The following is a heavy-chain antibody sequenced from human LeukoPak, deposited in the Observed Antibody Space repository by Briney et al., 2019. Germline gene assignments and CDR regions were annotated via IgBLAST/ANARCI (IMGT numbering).Heavy chain of an antibody. J-gene: IGHJ5*02. Sequence: GESLKISCKGSGYNFTSSWIAWVRQMPGEGLELMGIIFSGDSDNRYSPSLQGQVTISADKSVSSAYLQWSSLRASDTATYYCARGRIDLWSHRCDPWGQGTLVTVSS. CDR2: IFSGDSDN. V-gene: IGHV5-51*01. CDR1: GYNFTSSW. CDR3: ARGRIDLWSHRCDP. D-gene: IGHD5-18*01.